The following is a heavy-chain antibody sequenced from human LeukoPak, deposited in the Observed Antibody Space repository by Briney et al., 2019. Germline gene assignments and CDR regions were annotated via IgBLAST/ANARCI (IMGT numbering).Heavy chain of an antibody. V-gene: IGHV4-34*01. CDR3: ARVRGYDFKSSWIDP. CDR2: INHSGST. Sequence: SETLSLTCAVYGGSFSGYCWSWIRQPPGKGLEWIGEINHSGSTNYNPSLKSRVTISVDTSKNQFSLKLSSVTAADTAVYYCARVRGYDFKSSWIDPWGQGTLVTVSS. J-gene: IGHJ5*02. CDR1: GGSFSGYC. D-gene: IGHD5-12*01.